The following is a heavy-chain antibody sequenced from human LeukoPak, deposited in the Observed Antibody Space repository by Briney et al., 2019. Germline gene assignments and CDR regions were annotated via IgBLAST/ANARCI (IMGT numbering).Heavy chain of an antibody. J-gene: IGHJ4*02. Sequence: GGSLRLSCAASGFTFSNYGMSWVRQAPGKGLEWVSTISGSGDTTYYADSVKGRFTISRDNSKNTLYLQMNSLRAEDTAVYYCAKPARTDYADYWGQGTLVTVSS. CDR1: GFTFSNYG. D-gene: IGHD1-14*01. V-gene: IGHV3-23*01. CDR2: ISGSGDTT. CDR3: AKPARTDYADY.